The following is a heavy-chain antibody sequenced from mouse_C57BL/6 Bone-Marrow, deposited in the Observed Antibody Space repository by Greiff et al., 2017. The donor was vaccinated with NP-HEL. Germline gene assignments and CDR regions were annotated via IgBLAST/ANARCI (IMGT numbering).Heavy chain of an antibody. V-gene: IGHV5-12*01. CDR2: ISNGGGST. CDR3: ARHAYYYGIDY. D-gene: IGHD1-1*01. J-gene: IGHJ2*01. Sequence: EVMLVESGGGLVQPGGSLKLSCAASGFTFSDYYMYWVRQTPEKRLEWVAYISNGGGSTYYPDTVKGRFTISRDNAKNTLYLQMSRLKSEDTAMYYCARHAYYYGIDYWGQGTTLTGSS. CDR1: GFTFSDYY.